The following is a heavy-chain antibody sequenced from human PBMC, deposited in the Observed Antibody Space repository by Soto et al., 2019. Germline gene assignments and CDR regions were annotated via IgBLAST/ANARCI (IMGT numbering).Heavy chain of an antibody. CDR3: ARLYVWLGPFDY. CDR2: IYYSGST. J-gene: IGHJ4*02. D-gene: IGHD6-19*01. CDR1: GGSISSYY. V-gene: IGHV4-59*08. Sequence: SETLSLTCTVSGGSISSYYWSWIRQPPGKGLEWIGYIYYSGSTNYNPSLKSRVTISVDTSKNQFSLKLSSVTAADTAVYYCARLYVWLGPFDYWGQGTLVTVSS.